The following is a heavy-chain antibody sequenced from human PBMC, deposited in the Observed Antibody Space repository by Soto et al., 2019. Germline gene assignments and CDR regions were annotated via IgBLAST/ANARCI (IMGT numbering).Heavy chain of an antibody. CDR1: GFTFSSYG. D-gene: IGHD2-15*01. V-gene: IGHV3-30*18. CDR2: ISYDGSNK. Sequence: GGSLRLSCAASGFTFSSYGMHWVRQAPGKGLEWVAVISYDGSNKYYADSVKGRFTISRDNSKNTLYLQMNSLRAEDTAVYYCAKDLSPPDIVVVVAPSYWGQGTLVTVSS. CDR3: AKDLSPPDIVVVVAPSY. J-gene: IGHJ4*02.